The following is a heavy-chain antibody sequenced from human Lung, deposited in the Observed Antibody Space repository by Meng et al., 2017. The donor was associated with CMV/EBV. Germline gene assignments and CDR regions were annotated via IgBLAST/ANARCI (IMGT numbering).Heavy chain of an antibody. CDR3: ASDPRGDGGVTFDY. CDR1: GFNFNNYW. D-gene: IGHD5-24*01. Sequence: GGSLRLSCVGSGFNFNNYWMNWVRQAPGKGLEWVANINEDGSETYYLDSVKGRFTISRDNAKNSLFLQMNSLRADDTAVYYCASDPRGDGGVTFDYWGQGXLVTVSS. J-gene: IGHJ4*02. V-gene: IGHV3-7*01. CDR2: INEDGSET.